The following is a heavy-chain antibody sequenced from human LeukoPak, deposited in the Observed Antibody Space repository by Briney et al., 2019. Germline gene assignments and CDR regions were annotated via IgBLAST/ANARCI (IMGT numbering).Heavy chain of an antibody. Sequence: PSETLSLTCAVYGGSISSSSYYWGWIRQPPGKGLEWIGSIYYSGSTYYNPSLKSRVTISVDTSKNQFSLKLSSVTAADTAVYYCARDYVNYVSKDAFDIWGQGTMVTVSS. CDR3: ARDYVNYVSKDAFDI. V-gene: IGHV4-39*07. D-gene: IGHD1-7*01. J-gene: IGHJ3*02. CDR2: IYYSGST. CDR1: GGSISSSSYY.